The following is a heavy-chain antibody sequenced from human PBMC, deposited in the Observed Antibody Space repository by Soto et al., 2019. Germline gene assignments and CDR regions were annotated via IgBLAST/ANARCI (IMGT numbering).Heavy chain of an antibody. CDR2: ISYDGSNK. J-gene: IGHJ2*01. CDR3: AKTGGAAYWYFDL. D-gene: IGHD1-26*01. Sequence: QVQLVESGGGVVQPGRSLRLSCAASGFTFSSYGMHWVRQAPGKGLEWVAVISYDGSNKYYADSVKGRFTISRDNSKNTLYRQMNSLRAEDTAVYYCAKTGGAAYWYFDLWGRGTLVTVSS. V-gene: IGHV3-30*18. CDR1: GFTFSSYG.